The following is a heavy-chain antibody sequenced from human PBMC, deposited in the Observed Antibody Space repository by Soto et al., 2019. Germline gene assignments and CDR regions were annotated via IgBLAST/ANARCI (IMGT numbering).Heavy chain of an antibody. CDR2: ISYDGSNK. J-gene: IGHJ6*02. CDR3: AKDYDFWSGYRASHYYGMDV. V-gene: IGHV3-30*18. Sequence: PGGSLRLFCAASGFTFSSYGMHWVRQAPGKGLEWVAVISYDGSNKYYADSVKGRFTISRDNSRNTLYLQMNSLRAEDTAVYYCAKDYDFWSGYRASHYYGMDVWGQGTTVTVSS. CDR1: GFTFSSYG. D-gene: IGHD3-3*01.